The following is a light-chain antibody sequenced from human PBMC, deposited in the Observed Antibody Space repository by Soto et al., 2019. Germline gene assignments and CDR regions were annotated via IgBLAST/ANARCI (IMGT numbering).Light chain of an antibody. CDR2: NNN. J-gene: IGLJ2*01. CDR3: SAWDGSLNGRVV. V-gene: IGLV1-44*01. CDR1: SSNIGSNP. Sequence: QSVLTQPPSASETPGQRVTISCSGNSSNIGSNPVDWYQQLPGMAPKLLIYNNNQRPSGVPDRFSGSRSGSSASLAISGLQSEDEAEYHCSAWDGSLNGRVVFGGGTKLTVL.